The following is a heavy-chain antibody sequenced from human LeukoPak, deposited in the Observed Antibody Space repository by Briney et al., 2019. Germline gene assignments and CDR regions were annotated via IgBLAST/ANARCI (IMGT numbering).Heavy chain of an antibody. J-gene: IGHJ4*02. D-gene: IGHD3-10*01. CDR2: INPNSGGT. CDR1: GYTFTGYY. CDR3: ARAGRITMVRGILGY. V-gene: IGHV1-2*02. Sequence: GASVKVSCKASGYTFTGYYMHWVRQAPGQGLEWMGWINPNSGGTNYAQKFQGRVTMTRDTSISTAYMELSRLRSGDTAVYYCARAGRITMVRGILGYWGQGTLVTVSS.